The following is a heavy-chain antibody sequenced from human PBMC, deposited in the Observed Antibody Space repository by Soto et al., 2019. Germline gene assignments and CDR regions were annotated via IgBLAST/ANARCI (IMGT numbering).Heavy chain of an antibody. Sequence: ASVKVSCKASGYTFTSYDINWVRQATGQGLEWMGWMNPNSGNTGYAQKFQGRVTMTRNTSISTAYMELSSLRSEDTAVYYCATPVCSGGSCYSFDDRGQGTLVTVSS. CDR1: GYTFTSYD. V-gene: IGHV1-8*01. D-gene: IGHD2-15*01. J-gene: IGHJ4*02. CDR3: ATPVCSGGSCYSFDD. CDR2: MNPNSGNT.